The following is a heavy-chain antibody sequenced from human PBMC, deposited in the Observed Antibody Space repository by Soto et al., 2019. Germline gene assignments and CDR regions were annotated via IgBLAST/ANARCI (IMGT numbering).Heavy chain of an antibody. CDR3: ARGHLAVVPVASWFYYMDV. J-gene: IGHJ6*03. V-gene: IGHV1-3*01. Sequence: QVQLVQSGAEVEKPGASVKVSCKASGYTFTNYAVHWVRQAPGQRLEWMGWINASNGNTRFSQNLQGRVTTTRDTSARTVYMELSSLRSEDTAVYYCARGHLAVVPVASWFYYMDVWGKGTTVTVSS. CDR1: GYTFTNYA. CDR2: INASNGNT. D-gene: IGHD2-2*01.